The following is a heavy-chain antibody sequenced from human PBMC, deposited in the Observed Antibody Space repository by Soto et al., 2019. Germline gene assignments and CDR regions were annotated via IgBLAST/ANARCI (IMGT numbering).Heavy chain of an antibody. CDR2: ISSNGGSI. D-gene: IGHD3-10*01. CDR3: VKGYGSGTYYVEYFDY. Sequence: GGSLRLSCSPSGFAFCAFDMHWVRRAPGKGLEYVAAISSNGGSIYYVDSVKGRFTISRDNSKSTLYLQMSSLRPEDTAVYYCVKGYGSGTYYVEYFDYWGQGT. V-gene: IGHV3-64D*06. J-gene: IGHJ4*02. CDR1: GFAFCAFD.